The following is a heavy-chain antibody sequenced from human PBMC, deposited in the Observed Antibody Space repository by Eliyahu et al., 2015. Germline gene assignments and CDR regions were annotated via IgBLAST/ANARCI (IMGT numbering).Heavy chain of an antibody. Sequence: QVQLVQSGAEXKKPGXSVXXXCKASGYTFXGYYMHWXRXAPGQGLEGMGWINPNSGGTNYAQKFQGRVTMTRDTSISTAYMELSRLRSDDTAVYYCARDSYDFWSGGFDPWGQGTLVTVSS. J-gene: IGHJ5*02. CDR3: ARDSYDFWSGGFDP. CDR2: INPNSGGT. V-gene: IGHV1-2*02. CDR1: GYTFXGYY. D-gene: IGHD3-3*01.